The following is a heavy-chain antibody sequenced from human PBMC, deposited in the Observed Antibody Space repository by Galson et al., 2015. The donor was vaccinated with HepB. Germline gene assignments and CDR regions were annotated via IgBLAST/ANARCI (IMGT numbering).Heavy chain of an antibody. CDR1: GYTFTSYG. CDR3: ARAVLNYGSGSYPY. CDR2: ISAYNGNT. J-gene: IGHJ4*02. Sequence: SVKVSCKASGYTFTSYGISWVRQAPGQGLEWMGWISAYNGNTNYAQKLQGRVTMTTDTSTSTAYMELRSLRSDDTAVYYCARAVLNYGSGSYPYWGQGTLVTVSS. V-gene: IGHV1-18*01. D-gene: IGHD3-10*01.